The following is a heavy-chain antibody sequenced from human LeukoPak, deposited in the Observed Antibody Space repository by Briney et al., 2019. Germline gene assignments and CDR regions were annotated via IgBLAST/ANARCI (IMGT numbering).Heavy chain of an antibody. CDR3: AREGSTGYSDY. J-gene: IGHJ4*02. V-gene: IGHV5-51*04. CDR1: GYRFASSW. CDR2: IYPGDSAT. Sequence: GESLKISCKGSGYRFASSWIGWVRQMPGKGLQWMGIIYPGDSATTYSPSFQGQVTISADKPISTAYLQWSSLKASDTAMYYCAREGSTGYSDYWGQGTLVTASS. D-gene: IGHD3-22*01.